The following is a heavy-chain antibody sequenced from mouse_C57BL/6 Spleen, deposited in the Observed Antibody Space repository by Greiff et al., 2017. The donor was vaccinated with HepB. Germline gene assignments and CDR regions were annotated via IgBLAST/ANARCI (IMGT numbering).Heavy chain of an antibody. CDR1: GYTFTDYY. CDR2: IYPGSGNT. Sequence: QVQLQQSGAELVRPGASVKLSCKASGYTFTDYYINWVKQRPGQGLEWIARIYPGSGNTYYNEKFKGKATLTAEKSSSTAYMQLSSRTSEDSAVYFCARGGLFDYWGQGTTLTVSS. CDR3: ARGGLFDY. V-gene: IGHV1-76*01. J-gene: IGHJ2*01.